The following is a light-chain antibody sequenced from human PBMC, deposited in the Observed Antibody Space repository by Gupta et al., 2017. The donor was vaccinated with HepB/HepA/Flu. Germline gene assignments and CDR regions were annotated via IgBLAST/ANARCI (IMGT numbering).Light chain of an antibody. Sequence: QSVLTHPPPASGPPGQRFTISCSGSSSNVGRDNVYWSQQLPGTAPKLLIYNDDQRPSGVPDRFSGSKSGTSASLAISGLRSEDEADYYCAAWDNSLSGYVFGTGTWVTVL. CDR3: AAWDNSLSGYV. CDR1: SSNVGRDN. J-gene: IGLJ1*01. V-gene: IGLV1-47*02. CDR2: NDD.